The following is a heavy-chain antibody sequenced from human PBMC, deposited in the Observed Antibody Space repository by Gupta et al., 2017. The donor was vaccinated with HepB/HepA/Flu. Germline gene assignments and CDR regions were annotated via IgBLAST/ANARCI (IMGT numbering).Heavy chain of an antibody. CDR2: ST. Sequence: STYYNPSLKSRVTISVDTSKNQFSLKLSSVTAADTAVYYCYGSYYDSSGARPPTFDYWGQGTLVTVSS. V-gene: IGHV4-39*01. D-gene: IGHD3-22*01. J-gene: IGHJ4*02. CDR3: YGSYYDSSGARPPTFDY.